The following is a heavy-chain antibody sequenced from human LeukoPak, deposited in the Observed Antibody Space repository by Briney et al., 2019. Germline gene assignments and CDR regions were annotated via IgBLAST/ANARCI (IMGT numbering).Heavy chain of an antibody. V-gene: IGHV3-23*01. Sequence: GGSLRLSCAASGFTFSSYAMSWVRQAPGKGLKWFSAISGSGGSTYYADSVKGRFTISRDNSKNTLYLQMNSLRAEDTAVYYCAKDSASSGYDFDYWGQGTLVTVSS. CDR3: AKDSASSGYDFDY. CDR2: ISGSGGST. CDR1: GFTFSSYA. J-gene: IGHJ4*02. D-gene: IGHD3-22*01.